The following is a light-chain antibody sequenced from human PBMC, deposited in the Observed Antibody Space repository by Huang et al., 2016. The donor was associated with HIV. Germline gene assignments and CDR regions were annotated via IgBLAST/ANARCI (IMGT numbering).Light chain of an antibody. Sequence: EIVLTQSPGTLSVSPGERATLSCRASQSVSGAYLAWYQQRPGQAPRLVIYGTSSRATGIPDRFSGSVCGTDFTPTSSRQESEDFAVYYWQQYGSSPTFGQGTKVDIK. CDR1: QSVSGAY. CDR2: GTS. J-gene: IGKJ1*01. CDR3: QQYGSSPT. V-gene: IGKV3-20*01.